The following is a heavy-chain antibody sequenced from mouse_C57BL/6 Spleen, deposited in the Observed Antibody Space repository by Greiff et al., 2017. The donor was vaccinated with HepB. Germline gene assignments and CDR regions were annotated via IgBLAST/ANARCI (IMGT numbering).Heavy chain of an antibody. CDR2: INPSNGGT. D-gene: IGHD3-2*02. J-gene: IGHJ3*01. CDR3: ARGAAQATSFAY. CDR1: GYTFTNYW. Sequence: QVQLQQPGPELVKPGASVKLSCKASGYTFTNYWMHWVKQRPGQGLEWIGNINPSNGGTNYNEKFKSKATLTVDKSSSTAYMKLSSLTSEDSAVYYCARGAAQATSFAYWGQGTLVTVSA. V-gene: IGHV1-53*01.